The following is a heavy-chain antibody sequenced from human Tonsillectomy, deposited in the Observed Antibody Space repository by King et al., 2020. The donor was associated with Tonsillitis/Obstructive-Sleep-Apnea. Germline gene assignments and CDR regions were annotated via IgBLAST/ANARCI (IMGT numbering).Heavy chain of an antibody. CDR1: GYTFTNYG. D-gene: IGHD2-2*01. J-gene: IGHJ4*02. V-gene: IGHV1-18*01. CDR2: ISAYNGDT. Sequence: QLVQSGADVKKPGASVKVSCKASGYTFTNYGITWVRQAPGQGLEWMGWISAYNGDTNYAQKLQGRVTMTTDTSTSTAYMELRSLRSDDTAVYYCASDVCSSTSCYSADWDYWGQGTLVTVSS. CDR3: ASDVCSSTSCYSADWDY.